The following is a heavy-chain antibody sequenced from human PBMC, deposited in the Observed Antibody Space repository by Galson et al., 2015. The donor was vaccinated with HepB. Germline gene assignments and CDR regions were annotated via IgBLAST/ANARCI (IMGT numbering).Heavy chain of an antibody. D-gene: IGHD5-12*01. V-gene: IGHV1-46*01. Sequence: SVKVSCKASGYTFTSYYMHWVRQAPGQGLEWMGIINLSGGSTSYAQKFQGRVTMTRDTSTSTAYMELSSLRSEDTAVYYCARATSVATMGGLYYYYYYGMDVWGQGTTVTVSS. CDR2: INLSGGST. J-gene: IGHJ6*02. CDR1: GYTFTSYY. CDR3: ARATSVATMGGLYYYYYYGMDV.